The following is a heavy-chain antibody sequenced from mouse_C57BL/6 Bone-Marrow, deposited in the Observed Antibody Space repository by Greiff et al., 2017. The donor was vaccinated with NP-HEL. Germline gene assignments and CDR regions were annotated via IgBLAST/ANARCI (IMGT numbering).Heavy chain of an antibody. D-gene: IGHD1-1*01. CDR1: GYTFTDYN. CDR3: ARRGYYDGSSYSYAMDY. CDR2: INPNNGGT. V-gene: IGHV1-18*01. Sequence: VQLQQSGPELVKPGASVKIPCKASGYTFTDYNMDWVKQSHGKSLEWIGDINPNNGGTIYNQKFKGKATLTVDKSSSTAYMELRSLTSEDTAVYYCARRGYYDGSSYSYAMDYWGQGTSVTVSA. J-gene: IGHJ4*01.